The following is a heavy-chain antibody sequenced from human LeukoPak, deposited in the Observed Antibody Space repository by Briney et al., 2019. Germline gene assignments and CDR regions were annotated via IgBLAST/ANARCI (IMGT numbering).Heavy chain of an antibody. V-gene: IGHV3-7*01. J-gene: IGHJ4*02. Sequence: PGGSLRLSCAASGFTFSGYWMSWVRQAPGKGLEWVANIKQDGSEKYYVDSVKGRFTISRDNAKNSLYLQMNSLRAEDTAVYYCARDGYGSGSPAYWGQGTLVTVSS. CDR2: IKQDGSEK. D-gene: IGHD3-10*01. CDR3: ARDGYGSGSPAY. CDR1: GFTFSGYW.